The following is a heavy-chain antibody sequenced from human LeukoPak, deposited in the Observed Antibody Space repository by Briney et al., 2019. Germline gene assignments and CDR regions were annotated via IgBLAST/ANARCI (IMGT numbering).Heavy chain of an antibody. Sequence: ASVKVSCKASGYTFTSYGISWVRQAPGQGLEWMGWISAYNGNTNYAQKLQGRVTMTTDTSTSTAYMELRSLRSDDTAVYYCVRDRKGIAAAGTGDYWGQGTLVTVSS. D-gene: IGHD6-13*01. CDR2: ISAYNGNT. CDR1: GYTFTSYG. J-gene: IGHJ4*02. CDR3: VRDRKGIAAAGTGDY. V-gene: IGHV1-18*01.